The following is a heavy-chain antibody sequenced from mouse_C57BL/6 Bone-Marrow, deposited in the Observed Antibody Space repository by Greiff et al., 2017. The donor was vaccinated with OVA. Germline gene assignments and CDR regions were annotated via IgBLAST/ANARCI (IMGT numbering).Heavy chain of an antibody. V-gene: IGHV5-12*01. CDR2: ISNGGGST. CDR1: GFTFSDYY. J-gene: IGHJ3*01. Sequence: EVKLVESGGGLVQPGGSLKLSCAASGFTFSDYYMYWVRQTPEKRLEWVAYISNGGGSTYYPDTVKGRFTISRDNAKNTLYLQMSRLKSEDTAMYYCARQGEDDWFAYWGQGTLVTVSA. D-gene: IGHD2-3*01. CDR3: ARQGEDDWFAY.